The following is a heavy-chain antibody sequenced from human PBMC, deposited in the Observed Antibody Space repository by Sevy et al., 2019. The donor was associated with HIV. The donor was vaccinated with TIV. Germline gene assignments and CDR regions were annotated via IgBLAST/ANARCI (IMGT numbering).Heavy chain of an antibody. Sequence: GGSLRLSCGASGFTFSSYDMHWVRQAAGKGLEWVSSIGSGGDAYYPGSVKGRFTISRENAKNSLYLQMNSLRAGDTAVYYRARSGGYSDYGMDVWGQGTTVTVSS. CDR3: ARSGGYSDYGMDV. CDR2: IGSGGDA. D-gene: IGHD5-12*01. V-gene: IGHV3-13*01. J-gene: IGHJ6*02. CDR1: GFTFSSYD.